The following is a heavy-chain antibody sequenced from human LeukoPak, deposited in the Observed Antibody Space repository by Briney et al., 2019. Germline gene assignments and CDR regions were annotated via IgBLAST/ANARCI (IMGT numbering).Heavy chain of an antibody. Sequence: GGSLRLSCAASGFTFSSYAMHWVRQAPGKGLEWVAVISYDGSNKYYADSVKGRFTISRDNAKNSLYLQMNSLRAEDTAVYYCARFSESYYNPLDYWGQGTLVTVSS. J-gene: IGHJ4*02. CDR2: ISYDGSNK. CDR1: GFTFSSYA. D-gene: IGHD3-10*01. CDR3: ARFSESYYNPLDY. V-gene: IGHV3-30-3*01.